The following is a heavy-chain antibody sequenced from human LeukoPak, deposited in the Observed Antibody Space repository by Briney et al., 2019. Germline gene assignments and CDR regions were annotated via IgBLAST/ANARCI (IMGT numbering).Heavy chain of an antibody. V-gene: IGHV3-7*01. Sequence: GGSLRLSCAASGFNFSSYWMSWVRQAPGKGLEWVANIKQDGSEKYYVDSVKGRFTISRDNAKNSLYLQMNSLRAEDTAVYYCARDRRLVGATGTFDCWGQGTLVTVSS. CDR2: IKQDGSEK. J-gene: IGHJ4*02. CDR3: ARDRRLVGATGTFDC. CDR1: GFNFSSYW. D-gene: IGHD1-26*01.